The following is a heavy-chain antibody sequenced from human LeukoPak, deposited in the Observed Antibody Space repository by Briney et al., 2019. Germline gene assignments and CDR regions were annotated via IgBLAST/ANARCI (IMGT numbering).Heavy chain of an antibody. CDR3: ASGRGNSGSL. CDR1: GFTFSSYS. J-gene: IGHJ4*02. Sequence: GGSLRLSCAASGFTFSSYSMNWVRQAPGKGLEWVSSISSSSSYIYYADSVKGRFTISRDNAKNSLYLQTNTLRAEDTAVYYCASGRGNSGSLWGQGTLVTVSS. V-gene: IGHV3-21*01. CDR2: ISSSSSYI. D-gene: IGHD1-26*01.